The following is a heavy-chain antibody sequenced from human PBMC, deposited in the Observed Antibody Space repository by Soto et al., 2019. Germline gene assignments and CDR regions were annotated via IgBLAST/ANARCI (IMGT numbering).Heavy chain of an antibody. CDR1: GYSFTSYW. CDR2: IDPSDSYT. J-gene: IGHJ6*02. V-gene: IGHV5-10-1*01. CDR3: ARQTAEWLVPTRYYYYGMDV. Sequence: PGESLKISCKGSGYSFTSYWISWVRQMPGKGLEWMGRIDPSDSYTNYSPSFQGHVTISADKSISTAYLQWSSLKASDTAMYYCARQTAEWLVPTRYYYYGMDVWGQGTTVTAP. D-gene: IGHD6-19*01.